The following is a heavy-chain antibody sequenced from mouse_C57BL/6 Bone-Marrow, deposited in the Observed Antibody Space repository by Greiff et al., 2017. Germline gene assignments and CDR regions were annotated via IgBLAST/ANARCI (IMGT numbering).Heavy chain of an antibody. V-gene: IGHV5-12*01. J-gene: IGHJ4*01. Sequence: EVKLVESGGGLVQPGGSLKLSCAASGFTFSDYYMYWVRQTPEKRLEWVAYISNGGGSTYYPDTVKGRFTISRDNAKNTLYLQMSRLKSEDTAMYYCARVYSNYGAMDYWGQGTSVTVSS. CDR2: ISNGGGST. CDR1: GFTFSDYY. CDR3: ARVYSNYGAMDY. D-gene: IGHD2-5*01.